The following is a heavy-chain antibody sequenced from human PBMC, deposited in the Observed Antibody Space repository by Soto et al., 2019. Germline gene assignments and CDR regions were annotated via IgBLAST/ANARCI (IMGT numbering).Heavy chain of an antibody. V-gene: IGHV4-31*03. CDR1: GASISSTHHY. Sequence: QVQLQESGPGLLKPSQTLSLTCTVSGASISSTHHYWNWIRQYPRKGLEWIGYIYYTGSTYYNPSLESRIIISVDTSKNQFSWKVDSMTAADTAVYYCARGVGDDYNQRYHGMDVWGQGTTVIVSS. D-gene: IGHD4-4*01. CDR3: ARGVGDDYNQRYHGMDV. J-gene: IGHJ6*02. CDR2: IYYTGST.